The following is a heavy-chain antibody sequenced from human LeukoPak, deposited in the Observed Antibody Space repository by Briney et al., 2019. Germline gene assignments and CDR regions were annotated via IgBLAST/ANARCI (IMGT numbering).Heavy chain of an antibody. CDR2: ISGSGGST. CDR3: AKDRPIAVDLIPFDY. D-gene: IGHD6-19*01. Sequence: GGSLRLSCAASGFTFSSYAMSWVREAPGKGLEWVSAISGSGGSTYYADSVKGRFTISRDNSKNTLYLQMNSLRAEDTAVYYCAKDRPIAVDLIPFDYWGQGTLVTVSS. J-gene: IGHJ4*02. V-gene: IGHV3-23*01. CDR1: GFTFSSYA.